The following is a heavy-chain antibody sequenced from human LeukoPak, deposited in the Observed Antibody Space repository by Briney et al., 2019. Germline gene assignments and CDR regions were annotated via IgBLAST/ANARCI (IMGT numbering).Heavy chain of an antibody. CDR3: ARQRVEMAIVPYFDY. Sequence: SETLSLTCTVSGGSISSSSYYWGWIRQPPGKGLEWIGSIYYSGSTYYNPSLKSRVTISVDTSKNQFSLKLSSVTAADTAVYYCARQRVEMAIVPYFDYWGQGTLVTVSS. V-gene: IGHV4-39*01. D-gene: IGHD5-24*01. J-gene: IGHJ4*02. CDR1: GGSISSSSYY. CDR2: IYYSGST.